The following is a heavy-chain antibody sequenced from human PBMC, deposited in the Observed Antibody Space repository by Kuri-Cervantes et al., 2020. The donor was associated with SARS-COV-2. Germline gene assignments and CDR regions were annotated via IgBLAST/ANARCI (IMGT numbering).Heavy chain of an antibody. J-gene: IGHJ3*02. CDR1: GYTFTSYY. CDR2: INPSGGST. CDR3: ARSISGITGTTAAFDI. V-gene: IGHV1-46*01. D-gene: IGHD1-20*01. Sequence: ASVKDSCKASGYTFTSYYVHWVRQAPGQGLEWMGIINPSGGSTSYAQKFQGRVTMTRDTSTGTVYMELSSLISEDTAVYYCARSISGITGTTAAFDIWGQGTMVTVSS.